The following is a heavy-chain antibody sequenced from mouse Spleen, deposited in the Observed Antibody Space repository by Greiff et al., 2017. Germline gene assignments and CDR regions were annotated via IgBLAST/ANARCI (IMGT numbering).Heavy chain of an antibody. V-gene: IGHV2-2*01. D-gene: IGHD1-1*01. CDR1: GFSLTSYG. J-gene: IGHJ1*01. Sequence: VKLQQSGPGLVQPSQSLSITCTVSGFSLTSYGVHWVRQSPGKGLEWLGVIWSGGSTDYNAAFISRLSISKDNSKSQVFFKMNSLQADDTAIYYCARNPYYYGSSYGYFDVWGAGTTVTVSS. CDR2: IWSGGST. CDR3: ARNPYYYGSSYGYFDV.